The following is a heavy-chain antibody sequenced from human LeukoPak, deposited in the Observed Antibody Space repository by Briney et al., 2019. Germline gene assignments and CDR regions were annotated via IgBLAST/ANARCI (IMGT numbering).Heavy chain of an antibody. CDR3: ARDQGSLTRSWYTGY. CDR1: GYTFTGYH. D-gene: IGHD6-13*01. CDR2: INPYSGDT. Sequence: GASVKVSCKASGYTFTGYHIHWVRQAPGQGLEWMGRINPYSGDTNFALKFQGRVTMTRDTSITTAYMDLSRLTPDDTAVYFCARDQGSLTRSWYTGYWGQRTQVTVSS. J-gene: IGHJ4*02. V-gene: IGHV1-2*06.